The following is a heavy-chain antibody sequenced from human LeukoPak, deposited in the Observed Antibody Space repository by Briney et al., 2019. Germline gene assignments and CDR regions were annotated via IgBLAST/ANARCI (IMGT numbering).Heavy chain of an antibody. V-gene: IGHV3-11*04. CDR3: ARDNDNGFDY. Sequence: PGGSLRPSCAASGFTFSTYYMSWIRQAPGKGLEWLSYITSSGTTRDYADSVKGRFTISRDNAKNSLYLQMNSLRAEDTAVYYCARDNDNGFDYWGQGILVTVSS. J-gene: IGHJ4*02. CDR2: ITSSGTTR. D-gene: IGHD1-1*01. CDR1: GFTFSTYY.